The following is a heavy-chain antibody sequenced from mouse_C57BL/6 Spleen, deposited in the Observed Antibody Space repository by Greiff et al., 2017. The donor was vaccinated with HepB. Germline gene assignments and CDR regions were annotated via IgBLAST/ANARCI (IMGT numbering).Heavy chain of an antibody. CDR1: GYTFTSYG. J-gene: IGHJ2*01. V-gene: IGHV1-81*01. Sequence: VQLQESGAELARPGASVKLSCKASGYTFTSYGISWVKQRTGQGLEWIGEIYPRSGNTYYNEKFKGKATLTADKSSSTAYMELRSLTSEDAAVYFCASANWEYFDYWGQGTTLTVSS. D-gene: IGHD4-1*01. CDR3: ASANWEYFDY. CDR2: IYPRSGNT.